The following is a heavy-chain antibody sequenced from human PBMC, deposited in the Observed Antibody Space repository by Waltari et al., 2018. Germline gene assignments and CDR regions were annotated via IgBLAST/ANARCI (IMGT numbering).Heavy chain of an antibody. D-gene: IGHD6-6*01. V-gene: IGHV3-23*04. CDR1: GFTFSSYA. J-gene: IGHJ4*02. CDR2: ISGSGNST. Sequence: EVQLVESGGGFVQPGGSLRLSCAASGFTFSSYAMKWVRQPPGKGLEWVSGISGSGNSTHYADSVKGRFTISRDNSKNTVYLKMNSLRAEDTAVYYCASGIAARRCSYWGQGTLVTVSS. CDR3: ASGIAARRCSY.